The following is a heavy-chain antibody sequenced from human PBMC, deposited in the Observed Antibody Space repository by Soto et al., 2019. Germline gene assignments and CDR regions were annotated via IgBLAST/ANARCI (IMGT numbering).Heavy chain of an antibody. J-gene: IGHJ6*02. Sequence: QVQLVQSGAEVKKPGASVKVSCKASGYTFTSYYMHWVRQAPGQGLEWMGIINPSGGSTSYEQKFQGRVTMARDTSTSTVYMELSSLRSEDTAVYYCASPPAGEDYYYYGMDVWGQGTTVTVSS. V-gene: IGHV1-46*01. CDR1: GYTFTSYY. D-gene: IGHD3-16*01. CDR3: ASPPAGEDYYYYGMDV. CDR2: INPSGGST.